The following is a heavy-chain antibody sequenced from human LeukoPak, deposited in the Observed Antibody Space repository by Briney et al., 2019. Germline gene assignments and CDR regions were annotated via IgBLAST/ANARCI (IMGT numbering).Heavy chain of an antibody. V-gene: IGHV1-2*02. CDR3: ASPSQYSSGWYRGAFDI. CDR1: GYTLTELS. CDR2: INPNSGGT. J-gene: IGHJ3*02. D-gene: IGHD6-19*01. Sequence: GASVKVSCKVSGYTLTELSMHWVRQAPGKGLEWMGWINPNSGGTNYAQKFQGRVTMTRDTSISTAYMELSRLRSDDTAVYYCASPSQYSSGWYRGAFDIWGQGTMVTVSS.